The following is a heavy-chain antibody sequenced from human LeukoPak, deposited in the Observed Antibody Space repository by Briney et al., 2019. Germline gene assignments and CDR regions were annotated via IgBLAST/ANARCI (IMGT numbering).Heavy chain of an antibody. CDR3: ARDPDYYGSIYMDV. CDR2: IYHSGST. J-gene: IGHJ6*03. D-gene: IGHD3-10*01. CDR1: GYSISSGYY. V-gene: IGHV4-38-2*02. Sequence: SETLSLTCTVSGYSISSGYYWGWIRQPPGKGLEWIGSIYHSGSTYYNPSLKRRVTISVDTSKNQFSLKLSSVTAADTAVYYCARDPDYYGSIYMDVWGKGTTVTISS.